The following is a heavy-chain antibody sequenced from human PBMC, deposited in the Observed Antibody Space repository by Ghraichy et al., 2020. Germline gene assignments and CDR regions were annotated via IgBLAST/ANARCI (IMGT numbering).Heavy chain of an antibody. V-gene: IGHV3-7*01. J-gene: IGHJ4*02. D-gene: IGHD4-17*01. CDR1: GFTFSSYW. Sequence: GGSLRLSCAASGFTFSSYWMAWIRQAPGKGLEWLANINQDGGETYYVDSVKGRFTISRDNAKKLLYLQMNSRRVEDTAVYYCARNDRDYGDYGNDYWGQGTLVTVSS. CDR3: ARNDRDYGDYGNDY. CDR2: INQDGGET.